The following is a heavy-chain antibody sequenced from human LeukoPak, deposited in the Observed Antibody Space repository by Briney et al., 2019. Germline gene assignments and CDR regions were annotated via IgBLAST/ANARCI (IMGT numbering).Heavy chain of an antibody. J-gene: IGHJ4*02. V-gene: IGHV4-34*01. Sequence: SETLSLTCAVYSGSFSGYYWSWIRQPPGKGLEWIGEINHSGSTNYNPSLKSRVTISVDTSKNQFSLKLSSVTAADTAVYYCAISPSGWYGDYWGQGTLVTVSS. CDR3: AISPSGWYGDY. CDR1: SGSFSGYY. CDR2: INHSGST. D-gene: IGHD6-19*01.